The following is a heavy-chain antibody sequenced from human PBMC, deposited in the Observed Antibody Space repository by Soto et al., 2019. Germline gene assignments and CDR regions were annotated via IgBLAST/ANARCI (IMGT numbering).Heavy chain of an antibody. CDR3: ARTYYYDSSGSHDAFDI. D-gene: IGHD3-22*01. Sequence: LGESLKISSKGSGGRFTSYWISWVRQMPGKGLEWMGRIDPSDSYTNYSPSFQGHVTISADKSISTAYLQWSSLKASDTAMYYCARTYYYDSSGSHDAFDIWGQGTMVTVSS. J-gene: IGHJ3*02. CDR2: IDPSDSYT. CDR1: GGRFTSYW. V-gene: IGHV5-10-1*01.